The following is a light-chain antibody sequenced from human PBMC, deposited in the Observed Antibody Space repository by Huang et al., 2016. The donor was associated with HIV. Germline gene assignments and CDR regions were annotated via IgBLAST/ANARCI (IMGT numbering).Light chain of an antibody. J-gene: IGKJ5*01. V-gene: IGKV1-12*01. CDR3: QQANSFPIT. CDR1: QVISNW. Sequence: DIQMTQSPSSVSASVGDRVTITCLASQVISNWLAWYQQKPGKAPKFLIYAASSLQSAVPSRFSGSGSGTLFTLTISSLQPEDFATYYCQQANSFPITFGQGTRLEIK. CDR2: AAS.